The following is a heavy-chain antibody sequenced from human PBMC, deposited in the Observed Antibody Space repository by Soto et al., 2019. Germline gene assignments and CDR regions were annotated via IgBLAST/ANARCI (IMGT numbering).Heavy chain of an antibody. V-gene: IGHV3-15*01. Sequence: PVGSLRLSGAASGFIFRNAWMSWVRQAPGKGLEWVGRIKSKSSGGTTDYAAPVEGRVTISRDDSKSTLYLQMTRLTIEDTAVYFCASEKGWRQSPLDSWGQGALVTVSS. CDR3: ASEKGWRQSPLDS. D-gene: IGHD4-4*01. CDR1: GFIFRNAW. CDR2: IKSKSSGGTT. J-gene: IGHJ5*01.